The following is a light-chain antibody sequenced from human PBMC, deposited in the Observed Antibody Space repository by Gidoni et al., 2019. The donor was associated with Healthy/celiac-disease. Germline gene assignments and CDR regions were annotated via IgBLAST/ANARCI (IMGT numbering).Light chain of an antibody. CDR1: QGISSY. CDR2: AAS. Sequence: AIRMTQPPSSFSASTGDRVTITRRASQGISSYLAWYQQKPGKAPKLLIYAASTMQSGVPSRFSGSGSGTDFNITISCLQAEDFATYYCQQYYRYPHTFGQGTQLEIK. CDR3: QQYYRYPHT. V-gene: IGKV1-8*01. J-gene: IGKJ5*01.